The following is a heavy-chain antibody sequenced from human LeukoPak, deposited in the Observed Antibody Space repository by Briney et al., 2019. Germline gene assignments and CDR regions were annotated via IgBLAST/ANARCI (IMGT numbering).Heavy chain of an antibody. CDR3: ARGGEMVNDAFDI. J-gene: IGHJ3*02. D-gene: IGHD2-8*01. CDR2: IIPILPKP. Sequence: VKVSCKASGGTSSSYAISWVRQAPGQGLEWMGRIIPILPKPNYAQKFQGRVTITADKSTSTAYMEVSSLRSEDTAVYYCARGGEMVNDAFDIWGQGTMVTVSS. CDR1: GGTSSSYA. V-gene: IGHV1-69*04.